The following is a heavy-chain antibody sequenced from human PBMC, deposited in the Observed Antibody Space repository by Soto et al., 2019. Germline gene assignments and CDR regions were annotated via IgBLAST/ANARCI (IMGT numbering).Heavy chain of an antibody. Sequence: GTLSLTCAAYGGSFCGSYLSWIRQPPGKGLEWIGEINHSGSTNYNPSLKSRVTISVDTSKNQFSLKLGSVTAADTAVYYCARGLVRGVIITNFDYWGQGTLVSVSS. J-gene: IGHJ4*02. D-gene: IGHD3-10*01. CDR3: ARGLVRGVIITNFDY. CDR2: INHSGST. CDR1: GGSFCGSY. V-gene: IGHV4-34*01.